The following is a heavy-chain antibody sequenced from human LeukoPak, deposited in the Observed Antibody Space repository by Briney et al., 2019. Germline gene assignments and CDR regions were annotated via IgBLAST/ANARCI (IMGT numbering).Heavy chain of an antibody. J-gene: IGHJ4*02. Sequence: GGSLRLSCAASGFTFSSYSMNWVRQAPGKGLEWVPYISSSSTIYYADSVKGRFTISRDNAKNSLYLQMNSLRDEDTAVYYCARDQGGYAKDYWGQGTLVTVSS. CDR1: GFTFSSYS. V-gene: IGHV3-48*02. D-gene: IGHD5-12*01. CDR2: ISSSSTI. CDR3: ARDQGGYAKDY.